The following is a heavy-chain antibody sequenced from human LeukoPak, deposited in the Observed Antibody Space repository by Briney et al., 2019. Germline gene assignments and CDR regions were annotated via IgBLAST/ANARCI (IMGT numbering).Heavy chain of an antibody. J-gene: IGHJ4*02. Sequence: SETLSLTCTVSGDSISSNNWWNWVRQPPGKGLDWIGEISHAGSTKYNPSLKNRVTISKDDSKNQFSLKLNSVTAADTAVYYCARLIRTGNDYWGQGTLVTVSS. CDR3: ARLIRTGNDY. CDR1: GDSISSNNW. CDR2: ISHAGST. D-gene: IGHD1-1*01. V-gene: IGHV4-4*02.